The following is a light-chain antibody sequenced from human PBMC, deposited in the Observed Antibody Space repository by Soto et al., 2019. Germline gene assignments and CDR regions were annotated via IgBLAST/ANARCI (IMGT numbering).Light chain of an antibody. J-gene: IGLJ1*01. Sequence: QSVLTQPASVSGSPGQSITISCTGTSSDVGGYDFVSWYQHHPDKAPKLIIYDVNNRPSGLSNRFSGSKSGNTASLTISGLQNEDEADYYCCSYTSSHTRVFGTGTKLTVL. V-gene: IGLV2-14*01. CDR1: SSDVGGYDF. CDR2: DVN. CDR3: CSYTSSHTRV.